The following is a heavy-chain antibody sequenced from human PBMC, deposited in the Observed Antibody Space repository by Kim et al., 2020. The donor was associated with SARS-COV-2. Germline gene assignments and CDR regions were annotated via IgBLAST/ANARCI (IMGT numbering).Heavy chain of an antibody. D-gene: IGHD6-13*01. V-gene: IGHV4-59*08. CDR3: ARQKRVAAAGTSYIWFDP. CDR1: GGSISSYY. Sequence: SETLSLTCTVSGGSISSYYWSWIRQPPGKGLEWIGYIYYSGSTNYNPSLKSRVTISVDTSKNQFSLKLSSVTAADTAVYYCARQKRVAAAGTSYIWFDPWGQGTLVTVSS. CDR2: IYYSGST. J-gene: IGHJ5*02.